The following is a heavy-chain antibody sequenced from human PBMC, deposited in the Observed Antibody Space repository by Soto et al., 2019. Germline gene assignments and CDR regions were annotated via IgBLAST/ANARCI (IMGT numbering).Heavy chain of an antibody. V-gene: IGHV2-5*02. CDR2: IYWDNDK. J-gene: IGHJ4*02. CDR1: GFSLNTYGVG. CDR3: ARALGSWGAYYYDY. D-gene: IGHD3-16*01. Sequence: QITLKESGPTLVKPTQTLTLTCTVSGFSLNTYGVGVGWIRQPPGKALEWLALIYWDNDKRYSPSLKSRHTITKDTPKNQVVLTMTNMDPVDAGTYYCARALGSWGAYYYDYWGQGTLLTVSS.